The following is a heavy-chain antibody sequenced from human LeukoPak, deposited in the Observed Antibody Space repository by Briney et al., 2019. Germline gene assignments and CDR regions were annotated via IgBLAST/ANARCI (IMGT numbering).Heavy chain of an antibody. V-gene: IGHV3-33*08. CDR3: ARGGGTPMVMNAFDI. CDR1: GFTFSSYE. J-gene: IGHJ3*02. CDR2: IWYDGSNK. Sequence: GGSLRLSCAASGFTFSSYEIHWVRQAPGKRLEWVAVIWYDGSNKYYADSVKGRFTISRDNSKNTLYPQMNSLRAEDTAVYYCARGGGTPMVMNAFDIWGQGTMVTVSS. D-gene: IGHD5-18*01.